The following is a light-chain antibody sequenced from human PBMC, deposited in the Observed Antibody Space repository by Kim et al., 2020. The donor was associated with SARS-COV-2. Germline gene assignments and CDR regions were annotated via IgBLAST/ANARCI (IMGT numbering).Light chain of an antibody. CDR3: QAWDRRTVV. V-gene: IGLV3-1*01. CDR2: HDT. CDR1: KLGDKY. Sequence: SYELTQPPSVSVSPGQTASITCSGDKLGDKYACWYQQKPGQSPVLVIYHDTKRPSGIPARFSGSNSGNTATLTISGTQAMDEADYYCQAWDRRTVVFGGG. J-gene: IGLJ2*01.